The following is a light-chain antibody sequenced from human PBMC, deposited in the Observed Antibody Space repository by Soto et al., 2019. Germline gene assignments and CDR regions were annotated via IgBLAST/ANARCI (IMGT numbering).Light chain of an antibody. J-gene: IGKJ2*03. CDR3: QQYYVLPYS. V-gene: IGKV1-33*01. Sequence: DIQMTQSPSSLSASVGDRVTITCQASQGIYKDLNWYQQKPGKAPKILMYAASNLETGVTSRFTGSGSNRDFTLTISSLQPEDIGTYYCQQYYVLPYSFGQGTKLEI. CDR2: AAS. CDR1: QGIYKD.